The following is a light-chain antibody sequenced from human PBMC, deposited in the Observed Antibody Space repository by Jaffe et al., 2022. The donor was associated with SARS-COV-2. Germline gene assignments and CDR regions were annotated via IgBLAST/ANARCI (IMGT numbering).Light chain of an antibody. J-gene: IGKJ4*01. Sequence: EIVLTQSPATLSLSPGERATLSCRASQSVSRYLAWYQQKPGQAPRLLMYDTSIRATGTPARFSGSGSGTDFTLTISSLEPEDFAVYYCQQRSTWVTFGGGTKVEIK. CDR2: DTS. CDR3: QQRSTWVT. V-gene: IGKV3-11*01. CDR1: QSVSRY.